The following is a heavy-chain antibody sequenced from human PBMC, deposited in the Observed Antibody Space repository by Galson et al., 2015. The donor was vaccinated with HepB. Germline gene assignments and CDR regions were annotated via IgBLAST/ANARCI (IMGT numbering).Heavy chain of an antibody. V-gene: IGHV1-3*01. J-gene: IGHJ3*02. Sequence: SVKVSCKASGYTFTSYAMHWVRQAPGQRLEWMGWINAGNGNTKYSQKFQGRVTITRDTSASTAYMELSSLRSEDTAVYYCARFITIFGVVSSGVRGSDAFDIWGQGTMVTVSS. CDR3: ARFITIFGVVSSGVRGSDAFDI. D-gene: IGHD3-3*01. CDR1: GYTFTSYA. CDR2: INAGNGNT.